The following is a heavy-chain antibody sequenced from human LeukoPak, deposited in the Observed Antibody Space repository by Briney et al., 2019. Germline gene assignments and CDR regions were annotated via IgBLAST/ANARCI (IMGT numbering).Heavy chain of an antibody. CDR1: GYTFTGYY. CDR3: ARDREWELRGYFDY. Sequence: GASVKVSCKASGYTFTGYYMHWVRQAPGQGLEGMGWINPNSGGTNYAQKFQGRVTMTRDTSISTAYMELSRLRSDDTAVYYCARDREWELRGYFDYWGQGTLVTVSS. CDR2: INPNSGGT. V-gene: IGHV1-2*02. J-gene: IGHJ4*02. D-gene: IGHD1-26*01.